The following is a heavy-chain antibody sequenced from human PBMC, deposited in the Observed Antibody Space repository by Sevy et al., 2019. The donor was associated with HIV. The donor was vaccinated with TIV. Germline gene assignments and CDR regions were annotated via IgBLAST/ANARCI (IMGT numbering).Heavy chain of an antibody. Sequence: ASVKVSCKASGYTFTSYGISWVRQAPGQGLEWMGWISAYNGNTNYAQKLQGRVTMTTDTSTSTAYMELRSLRSDYTAVYYCARTLRGYYDSSGYYSYWGQGTLVTVSS. CDR3: ARTLRGYYDSSGYYSY. J-gene: IGHJ4*02. CDR1: GYTFTSYG. CDR2: ISAYNGNT. D-gene: IGHD3-22*01. V-gene: IGHV1-18*01.